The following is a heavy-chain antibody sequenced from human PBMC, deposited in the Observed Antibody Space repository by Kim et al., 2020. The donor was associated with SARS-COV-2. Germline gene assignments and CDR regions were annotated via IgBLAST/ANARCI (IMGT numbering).Heavy chain of an antibody. D-gene: IGHD6-19*01. V-gene: IGHV6-1*01. J-gene: IGHJ4*02. Sequence: DYAVSVKSRITINPDTSKNQFSLQLNSVTPEDTAVYYCARRAGSGFGFDYWGQGTLVTVSS. CDR3: ARRAGSGFGFDY.